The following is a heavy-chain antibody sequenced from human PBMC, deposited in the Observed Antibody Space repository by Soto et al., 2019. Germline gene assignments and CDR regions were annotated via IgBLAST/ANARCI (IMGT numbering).Heavy chain of an antibody. CDR2: ISVYNGKT. V-gene: IGHV1-18*01. CDR1: GYTFTRYPG. Sequence: GASVKVSCKASGYTFTRYPGISWVRQAPGQGLEWMGWISVYNGKTNYAQKFQGRVTVTTDTSTSTAYMELRSLRSDDTAVYYCARHWGRYDYSNSWFDPWGQGTLVTVSS. D-gene: IGHD3-16*01. CDR3: ARHWGRYDYSNSWFDP. J-gene: IGHJ5*02.